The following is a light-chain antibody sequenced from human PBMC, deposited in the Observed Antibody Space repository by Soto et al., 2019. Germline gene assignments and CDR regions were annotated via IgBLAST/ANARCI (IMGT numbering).Light chain of an antibody. CDR1: QNIFYSSKNKNY. V-gene: IGKV4-1*01. Sequence: DIVMTQSPESLTVSLGERATINCKSSQNIFYSSKNKNYLAWFQHKAGQPPKVLIYWASARESGVPDRFRGSGSGTEFPLTISSLQAEDVAVYYCQQYYSTPQTFGQGTKVEIK. CDR3: QQYYSTPQT. CDR2: WAS. J-gene: IGKJ1*01.